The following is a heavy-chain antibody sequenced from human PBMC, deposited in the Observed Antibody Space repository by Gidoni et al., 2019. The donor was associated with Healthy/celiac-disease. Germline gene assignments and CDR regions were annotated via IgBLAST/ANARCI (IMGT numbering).Heavy chain of an antibody. Sequence: QVQLVESGGGVVQPGRSLRLSCAASGFPFSSYAMHWVRQAPGKGLEWVAVIAYDGSNKYYADSVKGRFTISRDNSKNTLYLQMNSLRAEDTAVYYCARDRLEGAEWLGDGMDVWGQGTTVTVSS. J-gene: IGHJ6*02. CDR2: IAYDGSNK. CDR3: ARDRLEGAEWLGDGMDV. CDR1: GFPFSSYA. D-gene: IGHD3-3*01. V-gene: IGHV3-30-3*01.